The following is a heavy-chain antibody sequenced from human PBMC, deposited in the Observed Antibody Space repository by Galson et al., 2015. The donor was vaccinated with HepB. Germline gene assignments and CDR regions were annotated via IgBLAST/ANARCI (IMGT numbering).Heavy chain of an antibody. D-gene: IGHD3-3*01. CDR2: INPSGGST. CDR1: GYTFTSYY. V-gene: IGHV1-46*01. J-gene: IGHJ3*02. CDR3: ARIQVARDLWSGYFAFDI. Sequence: SVKVSCKASGYTFTSYYMHWVRQAPGQGLEWMGIINPSGGSTSYAQKFQGRVTMTRDTSTTTVYMELSSLRSEDTAVYYCARIQVARDLWSGYFAFDIWGQGTMVTVSS.